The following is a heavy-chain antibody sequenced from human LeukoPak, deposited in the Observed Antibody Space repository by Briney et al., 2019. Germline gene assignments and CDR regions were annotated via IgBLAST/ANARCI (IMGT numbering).Heavy chain of an antibody. D-gene: IGHD3/OR15-3a*01. Sequence: GASVKVSCKASGYTFTDYYMHWVRQAPGQGLEWMGWINPNSGGTNYAQKFQGRVTMTRDPSISTAYMELSRLRSDDTAVYYCARDLGLDAFDIWGQGTMVTVSS. J-gene: IGHJ3*02. CDR3: ARDLGLDAFDI. V-gene: IGHV1-2*02. CDR1: GYTFTDYY. CDR2: INPNSGGT.